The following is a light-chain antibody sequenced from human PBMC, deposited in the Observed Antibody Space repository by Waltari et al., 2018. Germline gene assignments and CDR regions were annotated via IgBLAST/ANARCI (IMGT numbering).Light chain of an antibody. J-gene: IGLJ2*01. Sequence: SSDLTQDPAVSVALGQTVRITCQGDILRTYYGNWCRQKPGQPPELVIYGKNNRPSGITDRFLASSSGNIASLIITGAEAEDEAVYYCSSRELSGHVVFGGGTRLTVL. CDR2: GKN. V-gene: IGLV3-19*01. CDR1: ILRTYY. CDR3: SSRELSGHVV.